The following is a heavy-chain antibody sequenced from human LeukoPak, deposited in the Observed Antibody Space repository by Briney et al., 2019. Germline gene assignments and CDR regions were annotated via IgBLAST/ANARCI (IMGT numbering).Heavy chain of an antibody. CDR2: ISYDGSNK. D-gene: IGHD7-27*01. J-gene: IGHJ4*02. V-gene: IGHV3-30*04. CDR1: GFTFSSYA. Sequence: RSLRLSCAASGFTFSSYAMHWVRQAPGKGLEWVAVISYDGSNKYYADSVKGRFTISRDNSKNTLYLQMNSLRADDTAVYYCARDNWADYWGQGTLVTVSS. CDR3: ARDNWADY.